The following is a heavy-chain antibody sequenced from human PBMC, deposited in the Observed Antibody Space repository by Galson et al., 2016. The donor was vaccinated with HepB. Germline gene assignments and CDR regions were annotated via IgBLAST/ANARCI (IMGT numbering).Heavy chain of an antibody. CDR2: ISPTGTTI. CDR1: DFVFSSYT. V-gene: IGHV3-48*02. D-gene: IGHD1-14*01. CDR3: ARDPNLDP. Sequence: SLRLSCAASDFVFSSYTMNWVRQAPGKGLEWISYISPTGTTIHYADSVKGRFTVSRDNANNSLYLQMNSLRDNDTAVYYCARDPNLDPWGQGTLVTVSS. J-gene: IGHJ5*02.